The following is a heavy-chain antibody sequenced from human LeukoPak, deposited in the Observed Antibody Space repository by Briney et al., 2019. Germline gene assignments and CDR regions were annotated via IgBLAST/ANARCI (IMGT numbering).Heavy chain of an antibody. CDR1: GFTFSSYW. J-gene: IGHJ4*02. CDR3: ARDIGTYYYGSGSLH. Sequence: GGSLRPSCAASGFTFSSYWMSWVRQAPGKGLEWVANIKQDGSEKYYVDSVKGRFTISRDNAKNSLYLQMNSLRAEDTAVYYCARDIGTYYYGSGSLHWGQGTLVTVSS. D-gene: IGHD3-10*01. V-gene: IGHV3-7*01. CDR2: IKQDGSEK.